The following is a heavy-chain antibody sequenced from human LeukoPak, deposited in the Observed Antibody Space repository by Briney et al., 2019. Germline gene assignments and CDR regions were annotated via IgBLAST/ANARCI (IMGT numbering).Heavy chain of an antibody. V-gene: IGHV4-30-4*01. CDR3: VRDRELNY. CDR2: IYYSGGT. D-gene: IGHD1-7*01. Sequence: SQTLSLTCTVSGGSISSGDYYWSWIRQPPGKGLEWIGYIYYSGGTYYNLSLKSRVTISVDTSKNQFSLKMSSVTAADTAVYYCVRDRELNYWGQGTLVTVSS. J-gene: IGHJ4*02. CDR1: GGSISSGDYY.